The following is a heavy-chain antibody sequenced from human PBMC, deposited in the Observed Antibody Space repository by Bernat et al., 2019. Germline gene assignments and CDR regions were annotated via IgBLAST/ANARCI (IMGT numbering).Heavy chain of an antibody. CDR3: ASRSTTGGEDY. Sequence: QVQLVESGGGVVQSGRSLRLSCAASGFTFSNYGMHWVRQAPGKGLEWVALIWHDGSDKYYADSGKGRVPISRDNSKNTVFLQMNSLRAEETAVYFCASRSTTGGEDYWGQGTLVTVSS. V-gene: IGHV3-33*01. CDR1: GFTFSNYG. J-gene: IGHJ4*02. CDR2: IWHDGSDK. D-gene: IGHD2/OR15-2a*01.